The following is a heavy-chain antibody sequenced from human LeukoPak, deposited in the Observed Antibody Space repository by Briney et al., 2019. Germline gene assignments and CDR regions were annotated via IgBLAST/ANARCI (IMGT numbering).Heavy chain of an antibody. J-gene: IGHJ4*02. CDR2: IKQDGSEK. CDR3: ARGIDYYDSSGYYYY. D-gene: IGHD3-22*01. Sequence: GGSLRLSCAASGFTFSSYWMSWVRQAPGKGREWVANIKQDGSEKYYVDSVKGRFTISRDNAKNSLYLQMNSLRAEDTAVYYCARGIDYYDSSGYYYYWGQGTLVTVSS. CDR1: GFTFSSYW. V-gene: IGHV3-7*01.